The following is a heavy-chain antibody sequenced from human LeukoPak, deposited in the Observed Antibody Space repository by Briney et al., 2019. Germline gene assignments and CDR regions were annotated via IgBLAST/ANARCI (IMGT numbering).Heavy chain of an antibody. J-gene: IGHJ4*02. D-gene: IGHD3-9*01. Sequence: GASVNVSCKASGYAFTVYYIQWVRQAPGQRRGWRGWINPNTGVTKYAQKYQARVTLTRDTSVNTAYMELRGLASDDTAVYYCARGGSRYYSPGDYWGQGSLVTVSS. V-gene: IGHV1-2*02. CDR3: ARGGSRYYSPGDY. CDR1: GYAFTVYY. CDR2: INPNTGVT.